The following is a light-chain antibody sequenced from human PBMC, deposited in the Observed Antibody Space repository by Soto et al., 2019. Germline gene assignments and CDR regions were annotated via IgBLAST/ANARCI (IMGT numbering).Light chain of an antibody. V-gene: IGKV3D-15*01. Sequence: IVMTQSPDTLSVSPGERATLSCRTSQTVNSNLAWYQHKPGQSPRLLIYGASTRATTTPGRFSGSGSGTEFTLTISSLQSEDFAVYYCQQYNHWPPWLTFGGGTKVEVK. CDR2: GAS. J-gene: IGKJ4*01. CDR3: QQYNHWPPWLT. CDR1: QTVNSN.